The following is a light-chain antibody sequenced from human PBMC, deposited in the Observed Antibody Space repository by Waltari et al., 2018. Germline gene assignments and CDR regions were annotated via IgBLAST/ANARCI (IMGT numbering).Light chain of an antibody. CDR2: WAS. J-gene: IGKJ1*01. V-gene: IGKV4-1*01. CDR3: QQYYSIPRT. CDR1: QTVLYSSNNKNY. Sequence: DIVMTQSPDSLAVSLGERATINCKSSQTVLYSSNNKNYLAWYQHKPGQPPKLLIYWASTRESGVPDRFSGGGSGTDFTLTISSLQTEDVAVYYCQQYYSIPRTFGQGTKVEIK.